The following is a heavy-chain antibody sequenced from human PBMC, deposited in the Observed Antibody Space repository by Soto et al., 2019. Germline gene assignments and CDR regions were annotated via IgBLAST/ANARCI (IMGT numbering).Heavy chain of an antibody. CDR3: AVVLASPRVYYWGMDV. D-gene: IGHD3-3*01. J-gene: IGHJ6*02. V-gene: IGHV1-69*01. Sequence: QVQLVQSGAEVKKPGSSVKVSCKASGGTFSSYAISWVRQAPGQGLEWMGGIIPIFGTANYAQKFQGRVTITADESTSTAYMELSSLRSEDMAVYYCAVVLASPRVYYWGMDVWGQGTTVTVSS. CDR2: IIPIFGTA. CDR1: GGTFSSYA.